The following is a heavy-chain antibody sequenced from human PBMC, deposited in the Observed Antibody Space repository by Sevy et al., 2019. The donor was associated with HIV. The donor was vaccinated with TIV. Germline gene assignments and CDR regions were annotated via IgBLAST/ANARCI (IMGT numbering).Heavy chain of an antibody. D-gene: IGHD3-22*01. CDR2: ISGSGGST. CDR3: AKSGITMIVDKGYYYMDV. J-gene: IGHJ6*03. Sequence: GGSLRLSCAASAFTFSSYAMSWVRQAPGKGLEWVSAISGSGGSTYYADSVKGRFTVSRDNSKNTRYLQMNSLRAEDTAVYYCAKSGITMIVDKGYYYMDVWGKGTTVTVSS. CDR1: AFTFSSYA. V-gene: IGHV3-23*01.